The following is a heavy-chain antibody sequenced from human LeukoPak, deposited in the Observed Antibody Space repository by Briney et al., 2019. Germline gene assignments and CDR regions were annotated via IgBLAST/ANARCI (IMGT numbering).Heavy chain of an antibody. J-gene: IGHJ4*02. Sequence: GGSLRLSCAASGFTFSSYAMHWVRQAPGKGLEWVSGISGSGVSTNYADSVKGRFTISRDNSKNTLYLQMNSLRAEDTAVYYCAKTGEGYSSSSPVGYWGQGTLVTVSS. V-gene: IGHV3-23*01. CDR1: GFTFSSYA. D-gene: IGHD6-6*01. CDR3: AKTGEGYSSSSPVGY. CDR2: ISGSGVST.